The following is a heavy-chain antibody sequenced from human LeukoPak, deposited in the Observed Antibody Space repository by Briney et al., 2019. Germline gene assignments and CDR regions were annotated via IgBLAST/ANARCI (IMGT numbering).Heavy chain of an antibody. CDR1: GFTFSNSA. Sequence: GGSLRLSCEASGFTFSNSAMSWVRQAPGKGLEWVSGISASGHYTYNADSVKGRFTISRDNSKNTLYLQMNSLRAEDTAVYYCAKTTHDSSGYYYFGYWGQGTLVTVSS. V-gene: IGHV3-23*01. D-gene: IGHD3-22*01. CDR2: ISASGHYT. CDR3: AKTTHDSSGYYYFGY. J-gene: IGHJ4*02.